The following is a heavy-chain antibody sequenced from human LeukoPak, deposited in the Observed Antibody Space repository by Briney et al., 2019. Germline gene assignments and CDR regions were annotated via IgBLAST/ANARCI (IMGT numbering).Heavy chain of an antibody. V-gene: IGHV3-74*01. CDR2: INGDGSTI. D-gene: IGHD1-26*01. CDR3: SRDRGAPDAFDV. CDR1: GFTFSPYW. Sequence: GGSLRLSCAASGFTFSPYWMHWVRQAPGKGLVWVSHINGDGSTILYADSVKGRFTISRDNARSILYLQMNSLRAEDTAVYYCSRDRGAPDAFDVWGQGTMVTVSS. J-gene: IGHJ3*01.